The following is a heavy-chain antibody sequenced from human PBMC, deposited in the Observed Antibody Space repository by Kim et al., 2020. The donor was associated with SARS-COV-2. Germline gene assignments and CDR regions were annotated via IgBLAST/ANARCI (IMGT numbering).Heavy chain of an antibody. Sequence: ASVKVSCKASGYTFTSYYMHWVRQAPGQGLEWMGIINPSGGSTSYAQKFQGRVTMTRDTSTSTVYMELSSLRSEDTAVYYCARGGTLLVWGIAVAGTAYYYGMDGWGQGTTVTVSS. CDR2: INPSGGST. D-gene: IGHD6-19*01. CDR3: ARGGTLLVWGIAVAGTAYYYGMDG. CDR1: GYTFTSYY. J-gene: IGHJ6*02. V-gene: IGHV1-46*01.